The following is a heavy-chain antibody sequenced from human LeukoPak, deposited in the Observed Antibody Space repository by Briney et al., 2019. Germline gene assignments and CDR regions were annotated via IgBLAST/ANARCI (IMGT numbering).Heavy chain of an antibody. J-gene: IGHJ4*02. D-gene: IGHD1-7*01. CDR3: ARQPHNWNLPDDY. CDR1: GYRFTSYW. Sequence: GASLQISFKGSGYRFTSYWIGWVRPMPGKGLEWMGIIYPGDSDTRYSPSFQGQVTISADKSISTAYLQWSSLKASDTAMYYCARQPHNWNLPDDYWGQGTLVTVSS. CDR2: IYPGDSDT. V-gene: IGHV5-51*01.